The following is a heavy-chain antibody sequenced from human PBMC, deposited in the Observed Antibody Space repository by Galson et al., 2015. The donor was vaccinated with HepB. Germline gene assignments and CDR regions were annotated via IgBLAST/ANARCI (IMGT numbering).Heavy chain of an antibody. CDR3: AREKIVGAYVGKDS. CDR1: GFTFSNYG. V-gene: IGHV3-33*01. D-gene: IGHD1-26*01. J-gene: IGHJ5*02. CDR2: IWADGSDK. Sequence: SLRLSCAASGFTFSNYGMHWVRQAPGKGLEWVAVIWADGSDKYYADSVKGRFTISRDNSKSTLCLQMNSLRAEDTAVYYCAREKIVGAYVGKDSWGQGTLVTVSS.